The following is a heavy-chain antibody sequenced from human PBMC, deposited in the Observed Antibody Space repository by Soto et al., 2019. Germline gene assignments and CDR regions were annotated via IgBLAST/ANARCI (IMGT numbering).Heavy chain of an antibody. V-gene: IGHV3-23*01. CDR2: LSGSAVNT. Sequence: RGSLRLSCAASGFAFSSYAMSWVRQAPGKGLEWVSGLSGSAVNTYYAESVQGRFTISRDNSKNTLDLQMNSLRAEDTAVYYCARHLSGVVVPAAYYYYFGMDVWGQGTSVTVSS. D-gene: IGHD2-15*01. CDR1: GFAFSSYA. CDR3: ARHLSGVVVPAAYYYYFGMDV. J-gene: IGHJ6*02.